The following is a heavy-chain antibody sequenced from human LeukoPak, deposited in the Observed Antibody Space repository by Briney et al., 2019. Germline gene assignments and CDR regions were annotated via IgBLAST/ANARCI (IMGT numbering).Heavy chain of an antibody. CDR2: INPSGGST. V-gene: IGHV1-46*01. CDR1: GYTFTSYY. D-gene: IGHD3-22*01. CDR3: ARADSSGLLWY. J-gene: IGHJ4*02. Sequence: ASVKVSCKASGYTFTSYYMHWVRQAPGQGLEWMGMINPSGGSTSYAQKFQGRVTMTRDTSTSTVYMELSSLRSEDTAVYYCARADSSGLLWYWGQGTLVTVSS.